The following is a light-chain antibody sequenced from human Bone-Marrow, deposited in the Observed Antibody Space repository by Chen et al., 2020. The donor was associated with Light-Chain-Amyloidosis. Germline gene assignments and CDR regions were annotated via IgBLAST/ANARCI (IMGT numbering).Light chain of an antibody. CDR3: QSANSSGTYEVI. J-gene: IGLJ2*01. CDR2: RDT. Sequence: SYDLTQPPSVSVSPGQTARITCSGDDLPTKYAYWYQQKPGQAPVLAIHRDTERPSRRPERFSGSSAGATATLTISGVQAEDVADYHCQSANSSGTYEVIFGRGTKLTVL. CDR1: DLPTKY. V-gene: IGLV3-25*03.